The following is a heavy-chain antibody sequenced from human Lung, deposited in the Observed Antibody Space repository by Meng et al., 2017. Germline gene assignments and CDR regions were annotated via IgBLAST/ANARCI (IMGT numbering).Heavy chain of an antibody. Sequence: QVQLVQSGAEGKKPGASVKVSCKASGYTVTTYAMHWVRQAPGQRLEWMGWINAGNGNTKYSQKFQGRVTITNDTSASTAYMELTSLTSEDTAIYYCKSYANSDYFDYWGQGTLVTVSS. V-gene: IGHV1-3*01. CDR1: GYTVTTYA. J-gene: IGHJ4*02. CDR2: INAGNGNT. D-gene: IGHD4/OR15-4a*01. CDR3: KSYANSDYFDY.